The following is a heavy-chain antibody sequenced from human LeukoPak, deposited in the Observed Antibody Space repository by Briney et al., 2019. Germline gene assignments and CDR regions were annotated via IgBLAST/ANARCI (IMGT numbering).Heavy chain of an antibody. D-gene: IGHD3-22*01. J-gene: IGHJ4*02. CDR2: IYYSGST. V-gene: IGHV4-39*01. CDR1: GGSISSSSYY. Sequence: SETLSLTCTVSGGSISSSSYYWGWIRQPPGKGLEWIGSIYYSGSTYYNPSLKSRVTISVDTSKNQFSLKLSSVTAADTAVYYCARRHYYDSSGPVTLWGQGTLVTVSS. CDR3: ARRHYYDSSGPVTL.